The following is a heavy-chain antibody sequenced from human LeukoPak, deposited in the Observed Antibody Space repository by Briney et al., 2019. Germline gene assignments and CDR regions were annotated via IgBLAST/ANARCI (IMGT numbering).Heavy chain of an antibody. CDR3: AKGHIVVVTARFDP. CDR1: GLTVSGNC. CDR2: IYSDGTT. D-gene: IGHD2-21*02. J-gene: IGHJ5*02. Sequence: GGSLRLSCVASGLTVSGNCISWVRQAPGKGLEWVSLIYSDGTTYYSDSVKGRFTISRDNSKNTLYLQMNSLRAEDTAVYYCAKGHIVVVTARFDPWGQGTLVTVSS. V-gene: IGHV3-53*01.